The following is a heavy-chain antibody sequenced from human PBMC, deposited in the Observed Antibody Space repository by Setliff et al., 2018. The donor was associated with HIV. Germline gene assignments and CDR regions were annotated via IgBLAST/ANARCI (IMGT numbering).Heavy chain of an antibody. V-gene: IGHV3-74*01. J-gene: IGHJ4*02. CDR1: GFTFSSYW. CDR3: ARHYNNAFDY. Sequence: GGSLRLSCAASGFTFSSYWMHWVRQAPGKGLVWVSRISSDGSSTSYADSVKGRFSISRDNAKNTLYLQMNSLRAEDTAVYYCARHYNNAFDYWGQGTLVTVSS. CDR2: ISSDGSST. D-gene: IGHD4-4*01.